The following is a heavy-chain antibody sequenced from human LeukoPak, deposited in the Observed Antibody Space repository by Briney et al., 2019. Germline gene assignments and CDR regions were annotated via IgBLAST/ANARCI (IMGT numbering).Heavy chain of an antibody. D-gene: IGHD3-10*01. J-gene: IGHJ6*02. CDR3: ARGSGSYSPYYYYGMDV. Sequence: SETLSLTCAVYGGSFSGYYWSWIRQPPGKGLEWIGEINHSGSTNYNPSLKSRVTISVDTSKNQFSLKLSSVTAADTAVYYCARGSGSYSPYYYYGMDVGGQGTTVTVSS. CDR2: INHSGST. V-gene: IGHV4-34*01. CDR1: GGSFSGYY.